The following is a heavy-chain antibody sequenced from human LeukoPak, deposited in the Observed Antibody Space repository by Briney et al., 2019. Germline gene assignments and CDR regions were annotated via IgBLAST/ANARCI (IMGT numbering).Heavy chain of an antibody. Sequence: SVKVSCKASGGTFSSYAISWVRQAPGQGHEWMGRIIPIFGTANYAQKFQGRVTITTDESTSTAYMELSSLRSEDTAVYYCARSHSGWYQLGDYWGQGTLVTVSS. CDR1: GGTFSSYA. J-gene: IGHJ4*02. D-gene: IGHD6-19*01. CDR3: ARSHSGWYQLGDY. CDR2: IIPIFGTA. V-gene: IGHV1-69*05.